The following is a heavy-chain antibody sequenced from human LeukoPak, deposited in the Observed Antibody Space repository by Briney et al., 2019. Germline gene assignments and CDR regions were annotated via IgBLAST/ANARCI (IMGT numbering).Heavy chain of an antibody. V-gene: IGHV3-33*01. CDR3: ARDPFGQSYGNLFDY. CDR2: IWYDGSNK. D-gene: IGHD3-10*01. CDR1: GFTFRSYG. Sequence: GGSLRLSCVVSGFTFRSYGMYWVRQAPGKGLEWVAVIWYDGSNKYYADSVKGRFTISRDNSKNTLYLQMNSLRAEDTAVYYCARDPFGQSYGNLFDYWGQGTLVTVSS. J-gene: IGHJ4*02.